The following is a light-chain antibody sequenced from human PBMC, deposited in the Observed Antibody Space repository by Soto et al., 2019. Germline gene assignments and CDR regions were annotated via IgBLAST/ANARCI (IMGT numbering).Light chain of an antibody. CDR1: SSDVGGYDY. Sequence: QSVLTQPASVSGSPGQSITISCTGTSSDVGGYDYVSWYQQHPGKAPKLMIYEVSNRPSGVPNRFSGSKSGNTASLTISGLQAEDEADYYCSSYTSSGTHVFGTGTKVTVL. J-gene: IGLJ1*01. CDR2: EVS. CDR3: SSYTSSGTHV. V-gene: IGLV2-14*01.